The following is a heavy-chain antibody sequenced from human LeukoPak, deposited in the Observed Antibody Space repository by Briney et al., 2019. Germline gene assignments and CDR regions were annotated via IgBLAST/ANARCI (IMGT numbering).Heavy chain of an antibody. Sequence: GGSLKLSCAASGFSFSGSAMHWVRQASGKGLEWVGRIRSIPHNYATAYAASVKGRFTLSRDDSENTAFLQMNSLRTEDTGVYYCTPVVGDVVFTNAYWGQGTLVTVSS. V-gene: IGHV3-73*01. CDR1: GFSFSGSA. CDR3: TPVVGDVVFTNAY. CDR2: IRSIPHNYAT. D-gene: IGHD2-21*01. J-gene: IGHJ4*02.